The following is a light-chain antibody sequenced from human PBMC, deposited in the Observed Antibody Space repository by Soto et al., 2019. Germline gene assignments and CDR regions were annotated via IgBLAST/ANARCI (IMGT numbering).Light chain of an antibody. CDR2: DAS. J-gene: IGKJ5*01. Sequence: DIQMTQFPSTLSASVGDRVTITCRASQSISSWLAWYQQKPGTAPKLLIYDASSLQSGVPSRFSGSGSGTEFTLTITSLQPGDFATYYCQQYYSYPITFGQGTRLEIK. CDR3: QQYYSYPIT. V-gene: IGKV1-5*01. CDR1: QSISSW.